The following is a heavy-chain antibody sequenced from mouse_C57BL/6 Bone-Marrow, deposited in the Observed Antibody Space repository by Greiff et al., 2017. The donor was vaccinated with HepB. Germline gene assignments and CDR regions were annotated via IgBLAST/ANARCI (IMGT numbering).Heavy chain of an antibody. CDR3: TLFYLYGFVY. V-gene: IGHV6-3*01. CDR2: IRLKSDNYAT. Sequence: EVKLVESGGGLVQPGGSMKLSCVASGFTFSNYWMNWVRQSPEKGLEWVAQIRLKSDNYATHYAESVKGRFTISRDDSKSSVYLQMNNLRAEDTGIFLCTLFYLYGFVYWGQGTRVTVCA. J-gene: IGHJ3*01. D-gene: IGHD1-1*01. CDR1: GFTFSNYW.